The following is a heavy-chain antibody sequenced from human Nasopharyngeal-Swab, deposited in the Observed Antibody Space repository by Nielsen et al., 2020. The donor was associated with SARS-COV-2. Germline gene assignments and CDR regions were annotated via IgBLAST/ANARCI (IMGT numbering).Heavy chain of an antibody. CDR3: ARRRPSWYCSSTSCSPEDY. Sequence: WVRQAPGQGLEWLGRLNPNSGATDYAQKFQGRVTMTRNTSISTAYMELSSLRSEDTAVYYCARRRPSWYCSSTSCSPEDYWGQGTLVTVSS. CDR2: LNPNSGAT. V-gene: IGHV1-8*01. J-gene: IGHJ4*02. D-gene: IGHD2-2*01.